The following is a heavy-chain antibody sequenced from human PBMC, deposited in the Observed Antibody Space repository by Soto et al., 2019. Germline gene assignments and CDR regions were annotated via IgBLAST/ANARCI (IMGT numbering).Heavy chain of an antibody. Sequence: PGGSLRLSCAASGFTFSNYGMSWVRQAPGKGLEWVSAISGSGGSTYYADSVKGRFTISRDNSKNTLYLQMNSLRAEDTAVYYCAKSPSVRSSFYYYYYGMDVWGQGTTVTVSS. V-gene: IGHV3-23*01. D-gene: IGHD3-10*01. CDR1: GFTFSNYG. CDR2: ISGSGGST. CDR3: AKSPSVRSSFYYYYYGMDV. J-gene: IGHJ6*02.